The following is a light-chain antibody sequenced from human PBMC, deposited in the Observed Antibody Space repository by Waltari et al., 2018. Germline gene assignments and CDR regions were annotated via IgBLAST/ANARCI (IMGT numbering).Light chain of an antibody. CDR1: ASLVFRDGTTY. Sequence: DVVMTQSPLCLPVTLGQPAYISCWSRASLVFRDGTTYLNWFHQRPGQSPRRLIYKVSNQDSGVPDRFSRSGAGTDFTLKISRVEAEDVGIYYCMQGTHWPPYTFGQGTKLEIK. CDR2: KVS. J-gene: IGKJ2*01. CDR3: MQGTHWPPYT. V-gene: IGKV2-30*01.